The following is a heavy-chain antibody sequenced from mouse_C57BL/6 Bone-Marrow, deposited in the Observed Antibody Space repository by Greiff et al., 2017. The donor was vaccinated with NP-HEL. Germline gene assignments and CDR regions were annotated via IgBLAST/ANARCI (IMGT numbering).Heavy chain of an antibody. D-gene: IGHD1-1*01. CDR2: IDPSDSYP. Sequence: QVQLQQPGAELVMPGASVKLSCKASGYTFTSYWMHWVKQRPGQGLEWIGEIDPSDSYPNYNQKFKGKSTLTVDKSSSTAYMQLSSLTSEDSAVYYCAILGYGSSWGQGTTLTVSS. J-gene: IGHJ2*01. CDR1: GYTFTSYW. V-gene: IGHV1-69*01. CDR3: AILGYGSS.